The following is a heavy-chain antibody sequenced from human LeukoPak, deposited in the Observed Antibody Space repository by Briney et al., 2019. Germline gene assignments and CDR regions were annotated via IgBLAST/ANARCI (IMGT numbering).Heavy chain of an antibody. CDR3: ARGGQGLGT. D-gene: IGHD1-7*01. CDR1: GGSLSGYY. V-gene: IGHV4-34*01. Sequence: SETLSLTCGVYGGSLSGYYGNWIRQPPGKGLEWIGEINHSGGTNYNPSLKSRVTISIDTSKNQFSLKLSSVTAADTAVYYCARGGQGLGTWGQGTLVTVSS. J-gene: IGHJ4*02. CDR2: INHSGGT.